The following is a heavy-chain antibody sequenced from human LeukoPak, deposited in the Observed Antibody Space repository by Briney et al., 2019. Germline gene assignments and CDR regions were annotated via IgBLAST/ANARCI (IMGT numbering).Heavy chain of an antibody. CDR3: AAVVIHRTGVDY. D-gene: IGHD4-23*01. J-gene: IGHJ4*02. V-gene: IGHV3-30-3*01. Sequence: PGRSLRLSCAASGFTFSSYAMHWVRQAPGKGLEWVALISYDGSDKYYGDSVKGRFTISRDNSKNTLDLQMNSLRAEDTAVYYCAAVVIHRTGVDYWGQGTLVTVSS. CDR2: ISYDGSDK. CDR1: GFTFSSYA.